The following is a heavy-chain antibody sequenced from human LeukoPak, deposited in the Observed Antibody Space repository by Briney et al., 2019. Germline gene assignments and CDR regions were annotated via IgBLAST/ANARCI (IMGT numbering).Heavy chain of an antibody. Sequence: ASVKVSCKTSGYTFTSYAMHWVRQAPGQRLEWMGWINAGNGDTKYSQKFQGRVTITRDTSASTAYMELSSLRSEDTAIFYCARTRFGYYYYYDMDVWGQGTTVTVSS. V-gene: IGHV1-3*01. CDR1: GYTFTSYA. CDR2: INAGNGDT. CDR3: ARTRFGYYYYYDMDV. J-gene: IGHJ6*02. D-gene: IGHD3-16*01.